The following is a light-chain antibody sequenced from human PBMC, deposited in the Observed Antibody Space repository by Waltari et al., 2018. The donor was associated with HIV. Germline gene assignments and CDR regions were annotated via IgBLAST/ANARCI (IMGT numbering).Light chain of an antibody. CDR3: QQSYESPFN. Sequence: DIQLTQSPASLSASLGARVVITCRASQAISSYLNWYQQKAGKAPVLLVYSASTLQTGAPPRFRGSGSGRDFTLSISDLQPEDFATYFCQQSYESPFNFGPGTK. CDR2: SAS. CDR1: QAISSY. J-gene: IGKJ3*01. V-gene: IGKV1-39*01.